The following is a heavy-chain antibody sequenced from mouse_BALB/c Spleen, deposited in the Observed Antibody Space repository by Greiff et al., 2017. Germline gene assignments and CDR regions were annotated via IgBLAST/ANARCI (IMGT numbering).Heavy chain of an antibody. CDR3: AREGFAY. V-gene: IGHV5-15*02. CDR2: ISNLAYSI. CDR1: GFTFSDYG. J-gene: IGHJ3*01. Sequence: DVKLVESGGGLVQPGGSRKLSCAASGFTFSDYGMAWVRQAPGKGPEWVAFISNLAYSIYYADTVTGRFTISRENAKNTLYLEMSSLRSEDTAMYYCAREGFAYWGQGTLVTVSA.